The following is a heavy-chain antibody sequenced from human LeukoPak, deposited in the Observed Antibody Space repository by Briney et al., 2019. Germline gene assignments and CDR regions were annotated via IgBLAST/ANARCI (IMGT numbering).Heavy chain of an antibody. V-gene: IGHV4-59*08. CDR2: IYYSGST. CDR3: ARQWLATGNWFDP. J-gene: IGHJ5*02. CDR1: GGSISRY. Sequence: PSETLSLTCTVSGGSISRYWSWIRQPPGKGLEWIGCIYYSGSTNYNPSLKSRVTMSVDTSKNQFSLKLSSVTAADTAVYYCARQWLATGNWFDPWGQGTLVTVSS. D-gene: IGHD6-19*01.